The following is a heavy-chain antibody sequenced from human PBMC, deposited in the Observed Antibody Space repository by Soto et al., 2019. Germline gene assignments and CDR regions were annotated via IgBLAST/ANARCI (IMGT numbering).Heavy chain of an antibody. CDR3: AANSLGGGSQGDV. V-gene: IGHV1-69*01. J-gene: IGHJ6*02. D-gene: IGHD3-10*01. Sequence: QVRLVQSGAEVNKPGSSVKVSCKASGDTFSSYSIIWVRQAPGQGLEWLGGIVPIFGTTVYAPRLQGRVTITADGPTSTSYMELSGLTFEDTAVYYCAANSLGGGSQGDVWGQGTTVTVSS. CDR1: GDTFSSYS. CDR2: IVPIFGTT.